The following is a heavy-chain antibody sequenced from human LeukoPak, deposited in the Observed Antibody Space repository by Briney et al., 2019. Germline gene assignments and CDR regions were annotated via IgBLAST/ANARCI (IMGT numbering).Heavy chain of an antibody. D-gene: IGHD6-13*01. V-gene: IGHV3-48*01. Sequence: QPEGSLRLSCAASGFTFSSYSMNWVRQAPGKGPEWVSYISSSSSTIYYADSVKGRFTISRDNAKNSLYLQMNSLRAEDTAVYYCARGPGIAAYWGQGTLVTVSS. CDR1: GFTFSSYS. CDR2: ISSSSSTI. J-gene: IGHJ4*02. CDR3: ARGPGIAAY.